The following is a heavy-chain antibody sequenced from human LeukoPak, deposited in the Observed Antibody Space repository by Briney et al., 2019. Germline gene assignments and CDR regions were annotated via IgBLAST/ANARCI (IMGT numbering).Heavy chain of an antibody. CDR2: IYYSGST. J-gene: IGHJ6*03. CDR3: ARHNYYGSGGYYMDV. D-gene: IGHD3-10*01. V-gene: IGHV4-39*01. CDR1: GGSISSSSYY. Sequence: SETLSLTCTVSGGSISSSSYYWGWIRQPPGKGLEWIGSIYYSGSTYYNPSLKSRVTISVDTSKNQFSLKLSSVTAADTAVYYCARHNYYGSGGYYMDVWGKGTTVTISS.